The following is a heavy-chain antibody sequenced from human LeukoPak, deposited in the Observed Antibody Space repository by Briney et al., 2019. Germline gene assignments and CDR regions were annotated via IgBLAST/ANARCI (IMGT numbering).Heavy chain of an antibody. CDR2: FYHSGIT. CDR1: GYSISSGYF. D-gene: IGHD3-16*01. J-gene: IGHJ4*02. Sequence: SETLSLTCTVSGYSISSGYFWGWIRQPSGKGLEWIGSFYHSGITHYNPSLKSRVTISVEMSKNQFSLQLNSVTPEDTAMYYCVRMGMLTTFDYWGQGTLVTVSS. V-gene: IGHV4-38-2*02. CDR3: VRMGMLTTFDY.